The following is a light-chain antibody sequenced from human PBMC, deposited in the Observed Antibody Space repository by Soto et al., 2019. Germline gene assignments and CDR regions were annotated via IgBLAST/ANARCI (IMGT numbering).Light chain of an antibody. J-gene: IGKJ1*01. V-gene: IGKV1-5*03. CDR3: QQYHTYLWT. CDR1: QTIINW. Sequence: DIQMTHSPSTLSASVGDRVTITCRASQTIINWLAWYQQKPGKAPKLLIYKASTLEGEVPSRFSRSGSEKEFTLTINSLQPDDYATYYCQQYHTYLWTFGQVNQVDIX. CDR2: KAS.